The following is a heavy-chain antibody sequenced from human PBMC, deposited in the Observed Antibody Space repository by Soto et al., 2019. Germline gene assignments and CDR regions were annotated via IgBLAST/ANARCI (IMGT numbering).Heavy chain of an antibody. CDR2: ISSTTNYI. CDR1: VFTFSRYS. CDR3: ARESEDLTSNFDY. Sequence: GSLRLSGAASVFTFSRYSMNWVRQAPGKGLEWVSSISSTTNYIYYADSTKGRFTVSRDDAKNSVYLDMNSLSAEDTAVYYCARESEDLTSNFDYWGQGTLVTVSS. J-gene: IGHJ4*02. V-gene: IGHV3-21*01.